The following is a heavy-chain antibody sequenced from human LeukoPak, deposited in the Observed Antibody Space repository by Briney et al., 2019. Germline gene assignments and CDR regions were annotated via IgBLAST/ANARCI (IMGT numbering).Heavy chain of an antibody. CDR3: ARLGGFHAFDI. D-gene: IGHD2-15*01. J-gene: IGHJ3*02. Sequence: GASVKVSCKASGYTFTSYYMHWVRQAPGQGLEWMGIINPSGGSTSYAQKFQGRVTMTRDMSTSTVYMELSSLRSEDTAVYYCARLGGFHAFDIWGQGTMVTVSS. V-gene: IGHV1-46*01. CDR1: GYTFTSYY. CDR2: INPSGGST.